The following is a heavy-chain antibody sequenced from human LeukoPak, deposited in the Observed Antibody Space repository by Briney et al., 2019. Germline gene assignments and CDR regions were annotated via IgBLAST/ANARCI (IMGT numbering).Heavy chain of an antibody. Sequence: SQTLTLTCAISGDSVSSNSAPWNWITQSPSRGLESLGRTYYRTKWNNDYAKCVKSRISINPNKTKNQYSLQLSSVDTEDTAVYCCAREDCSGGSFLGYFDYWGQGTLVTVAP. J-gene: IGHJ4*02. CDR3: AREDCSGGSFLGYFDY. CDR1: GDSVSSNSAP. CDR2: TYYRTKWNN. V-gene: IGHV6-1*01. D-gene: IGHD2-15*01.